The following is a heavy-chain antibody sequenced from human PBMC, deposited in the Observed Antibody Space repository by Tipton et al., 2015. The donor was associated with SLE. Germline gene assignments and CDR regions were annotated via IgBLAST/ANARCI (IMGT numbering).Heavy chain of an antibody. CDR1: GFTFHNYW. CDR3: ARVPTISVAGTTDPFGMDV. CDR2: LSTDGSAT. J-gene: IGHJ6*02. D-gene: IGHD6-19*01. V-gene: IGHV3-74*01. Sequence: GSLRLSCAASGFTFHNYWMHWVRQAPGKGLVWVSRLSTDGSATTYADSVKGRLTISRDNAKNTLYLQMRSLRVEDTGIYYCARVPTISVAGTTDPFGMDVWGPGTRVTVSS.